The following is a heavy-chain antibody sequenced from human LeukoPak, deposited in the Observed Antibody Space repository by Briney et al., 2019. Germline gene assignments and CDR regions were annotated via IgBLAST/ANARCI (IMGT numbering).Heavy chain of an antibody. CDR3: ARVANYFYYMDV. CDR1: GFTFSSYN. Sequence: GGSLRLSCAASGFTFSSYNMNWVRQAPGKGLEWVSSISPSSSSIYYADSVKGRFTISRDNAKNSLYLQMNSLTAEDTAVYFCARVANYFYYMDVWGKGTTVTV. CDR2: ISPSSSSI. V-gene: IGHV3-21*01. J-gene: IGHJ6*03.